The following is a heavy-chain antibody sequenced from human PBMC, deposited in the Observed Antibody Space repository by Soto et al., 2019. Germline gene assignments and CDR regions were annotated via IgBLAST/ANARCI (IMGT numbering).Heavy chain of an antibody. CDR2: ISGSGGST. CDR1: RFRFSSYA. Sequence: PGGSLRLSCAASRFRFSSYAMSWVRQAPGKGLEWVSAISGSGGSTYYADSVKGRFTISRDNSKNTLYLQMNSLRAEDTAVYYCAKDIGGSSWSENWFDPWGQGTLVTVSS. J-gene: IGHJ5*02. D-gene: IGHD6-13*01. CDR3: AKDIGGSSWSENWFDP. V-gene: IGHV3-23*01.